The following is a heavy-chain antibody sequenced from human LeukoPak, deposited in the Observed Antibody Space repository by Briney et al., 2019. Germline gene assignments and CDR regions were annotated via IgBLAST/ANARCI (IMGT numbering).Heavy chain of an antibody. V-gene: IGHV3-23*01. D-gene: IGHD3-10*01. Sequence: GGSLRLSCAASGFTFSSYAMSWVRQAPGKGLEWVSAISGSGGSTYYADSVKGRFTISRDNSKNTLYLQMNSLRAEDTAVYYCASIIPVYYGSGSYFDYWGQGTLVTVSS. CDR1: GFTFSSYA. J-gene: IGHJ4*02. CDR2: ISGSGGST. CDR3: ASIIPVYYGSGSYFDY.